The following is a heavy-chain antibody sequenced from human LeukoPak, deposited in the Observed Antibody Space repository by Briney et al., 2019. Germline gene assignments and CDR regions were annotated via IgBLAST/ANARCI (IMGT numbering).Heavy chain of an antibody. D-gene: IGHD1-26*01. CDR3: ARGKNFPSGGSYPDY. J-gene: IGHJ4*02. V-gene: IGHV1-8*01. Sequence: ASVKVSRKASGGPFNSYAINWVRQATGQGLEWMGWMNPNSGNTGYAQKFQGRVTMTRNTSISTAYMELSSLRSEDTAVYYCARGKNFPSGGSYPDYWGQGTLVTVSS. CDR2: MNPNSGNT. CDR1: GGPFNSYA.